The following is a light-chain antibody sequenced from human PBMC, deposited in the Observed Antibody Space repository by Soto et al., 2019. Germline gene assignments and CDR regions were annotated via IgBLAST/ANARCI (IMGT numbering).Light chain of an antibody. V-gene: IGKV3-20*01. CDR2: GAS. CDR1: QSVSNNY. Sequence: EIVLTQSPGTLSLSPGERATLSCRASQSVSNNYLAWYQQKPGHAPRLLIYGASNRATVIPDRFSGSGSGTNFTLNISRLEPEDFAVYYCQQYGSSGTFGQGTKVEIK. J-gene: IGKJ1*01. CDR3: QQYGSSGT.